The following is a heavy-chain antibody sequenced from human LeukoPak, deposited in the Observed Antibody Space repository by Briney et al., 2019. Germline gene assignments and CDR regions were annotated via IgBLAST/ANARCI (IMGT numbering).Heavy chain of an antibody. V-gene: IGHV3-48*04. CDR2: ISSSSSTI. J-gene: IGHJ4*02. D-gene: IGHD1-26*01. CDR3: ARDLGIVGATSVASDY. CDR1: GFAFSDHW. Sequence: PGGSLRLSCEASGFAFSDHWMNWVRQAPGKGLEWVSYISSSSSTIYYADSVKGRFTISRDNAKNSLYLQMNSLRAEDTAVYYCARDLGIVGATSVASDYWGQGTLVTVSS.